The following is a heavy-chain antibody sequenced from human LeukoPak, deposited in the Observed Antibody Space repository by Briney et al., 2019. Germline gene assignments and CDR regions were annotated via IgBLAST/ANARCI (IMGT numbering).Heavy chain of an antibody. CDR1: GFTFSSYG. CDR2: IRYDGSNK. Sequence: PGGSLRLSCAASGFTFSSYGMHWVRQAPGKGLEWVAFIRYDGSNKYYADSVKGRFTISRDHAKNSLYLQMNSLRAEDTAVYYCARADWDTAMIDYWGQGTLVTVSS. V-gene: IGHV3-30*02. J-gene: IGHJ4*02. CDR3: ARADWDTAMIDY. D-gene: IGHD5-18*01.